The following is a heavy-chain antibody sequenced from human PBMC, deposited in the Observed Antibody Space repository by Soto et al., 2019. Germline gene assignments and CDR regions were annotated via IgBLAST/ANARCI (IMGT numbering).Heavy chain of an antibody. Sequence: PGGSLRLSCAASGFTFSSYWMHWVRQAPGKGLVWVSRINSDGSSTFYADSVKGRFTISRDNAKNTLYLQMNSLRAEDTAVFYCAKERSSGWSFDYWGQGTLVTVSS. D-gene: IGHD6-19*01. CDR3: AKERSSGWSFDY. V-gene: IGHV3-74*01. CDR1: GFTFSSYW. J-gene: IGHJ4*02. CDR2: INSDGSST.